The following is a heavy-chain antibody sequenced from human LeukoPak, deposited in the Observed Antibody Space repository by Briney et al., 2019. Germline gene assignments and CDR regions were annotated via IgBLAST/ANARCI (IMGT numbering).Heavy chain of an antibody. CDR1: GGSFSGYY. V-gene: IGHV4-34*12. J-gene: IGHJ4*02. CDR3: ARLCSSTSCYDDY. CDR2: IIHSGST. D-gene: IGHD2-2*01. Sequence: PSETLSLTCAVYGGSFSGYYWTWIRQPPGKGLEWIGEIIHSGSTNYNPSLKSRVTISVDTSKNQFSLKLSSVTAADTAVYYCARLCSSTSCYDDYWGQGTLVTVSS.